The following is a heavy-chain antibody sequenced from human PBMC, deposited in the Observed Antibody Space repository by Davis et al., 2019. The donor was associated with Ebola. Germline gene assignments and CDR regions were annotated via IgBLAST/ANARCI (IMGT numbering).Heavy chain of an antibody. CDR3: ARLSITMVRGVRNYYYYGMDV. D-gene: IGHD3-10*01. CDR1: GGSISSYY. Sequence: MPGGSLRLSCTVPGGSISSYYWSWIRQPPGKGLEWIGYIYYSGSTNYNPSLKSRVTISVDTSKNQFSLKLSSVTAADTAVYYCARLSITMVRGVRNYYYYGMDVWGQGTTVTVSS. V-gene: IGHV4-59*08. J-gene: IGHJ6*02. CDR2: IYYSGST.